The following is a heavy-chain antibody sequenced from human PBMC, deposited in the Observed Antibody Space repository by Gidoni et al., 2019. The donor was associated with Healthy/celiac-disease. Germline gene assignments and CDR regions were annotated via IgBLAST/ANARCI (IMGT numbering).Heavy chain of an antibody. J-gene: IGHJ5*02. Sequence: QVQLQESGPGLVKPSETLSLPCTVSGSSISRGYYWGWLRQTPGKGLAWIGSIYHSGSTYYNPSLKSRVTISVDTSKNQFSLKLSSVTAADTAVYYCARVPPELELRGVWFDPWGQGTLVTVSS. CDR1: GSSISRGYY. CDR2: IYHSGST. D-gene: IGHD1-7*01. CDR3: ARVPPELELRGVWFDP. V-gene: IGHV4-38-2*02.